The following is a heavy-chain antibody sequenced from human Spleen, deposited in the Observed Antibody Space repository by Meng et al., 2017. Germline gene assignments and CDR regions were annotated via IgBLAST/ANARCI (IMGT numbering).Heavy chain of an antibody. V-gene: IGHV3-7*01. CDR2: IKQDGSEK. CDR3: AGSLTYYYDSSGLI. Sequence: GGSLRLSCAASGFTFSSYAMSWVRQAPGKGLEWVANIKQDGSEKYYVDSVKGRFTISRDNAKNSLYLQMNSLRAEDTAVYYCAGSLTYYYDSSGLIWGQGTMVTVSS. D-gene: IGHD3-22*01. J-gene: IGHJ3*02. CDR1: GFTFSSYA.